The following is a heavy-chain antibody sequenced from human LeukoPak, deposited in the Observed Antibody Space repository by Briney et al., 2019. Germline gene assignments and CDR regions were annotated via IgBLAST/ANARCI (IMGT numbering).Heavy chain of an antibody. Sequence: PSETLSLTCTVSGDSISSSSYYWGWIRQPPGNGLEWIGSIFYSGITSYNSSLKSRVTISVDTSKNQFSLKLSSVTAADTAVYYCARDSSGYYRLDYWGQGTLVTVSS. CDR2: IFYSGIT. CDR3: ARDSSGYYRLDY. V-gene: IGHV4-39*02. D-gene: IGHD3-22*01. CDR1: GDSISSSSYY. J-gene: IGHJ4*02.